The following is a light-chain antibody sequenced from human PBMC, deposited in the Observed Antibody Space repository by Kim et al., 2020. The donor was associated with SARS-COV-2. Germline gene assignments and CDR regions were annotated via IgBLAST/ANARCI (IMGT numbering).Light chain of an antibody. V-gene: IGLV3-21*04. Sequence: SYELTQPPSVSVAPGKTATITCGGDNIGTKSVHWYQQKPGQAPVVVIYYDSDRPAGIPERFSGSNSGNTATLTISRVEAGDEADYYCQVWDSSSNQGVFGGEIKLTGL. CDR3: QVWDSSSNQGV. CDR1: NIGTKS. J-gene: IGLJ2*01. CDR2: YDS.